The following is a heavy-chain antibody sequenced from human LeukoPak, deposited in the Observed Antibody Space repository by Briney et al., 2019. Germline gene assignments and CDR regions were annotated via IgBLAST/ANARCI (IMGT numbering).Heavy chain of an antibody. CDR3: ARGIIAAAGTYYFDY. D-gene: IGHD6-13*01. V-gene: IGHV1-2*02. J-gene: IGHJ4*02. CDR1: GYTFTGYH. CDR2: INPKSGGT. Sequence: ASVKVSCKAFGYTFTGYHMHWVRQAPGQGLEWMGWINPKSGGTNYAQKFQGRVTMTRDTSISTAYMELSRLRSDDTAVYYCARGIIAAAGTYYFDYWGQGTLVTVSS.